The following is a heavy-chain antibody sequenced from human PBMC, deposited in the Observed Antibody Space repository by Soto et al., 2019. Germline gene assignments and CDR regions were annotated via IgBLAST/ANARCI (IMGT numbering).Heavy chain of an antibody. CDR3: ARDPGYYDSSGSYFYDFDN. Sequence: QVQLVESGGGVVQPGRSLRLSCAVSGFTFSNYAMHWVRQAPGKGLEWVAVISYDGGNKYYADSVKGRFTISRDNSKNTLYLQMNNLRAEDSAVYYCARDPGYYDSSGSYFYDFDNWGQGTLVTVSS. V-gene: IGHV3-30-3*01. CDR2: ISYDGGNK. CDR1: GFTFSNYA. J-gene: IGHJ4*02. D-gene: IGHD3-22*01.